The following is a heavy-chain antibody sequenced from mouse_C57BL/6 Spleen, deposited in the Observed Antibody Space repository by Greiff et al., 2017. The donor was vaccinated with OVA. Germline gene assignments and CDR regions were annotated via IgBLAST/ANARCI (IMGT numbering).Heavy chain of an antibody. CDR2: INYDGSST. D-gene: IGHD2-4*01. CDR3: ARYDYDAWFAY. V-gene: IGHV5-16*01. Sequence: EVKLVESEGGLVQPGSSMKLSCTASGFTFSDYYMAWVRQVPEKGLEWVANINYDGSSTYYLDSLKSRFIISRDNAKNILYLQMSSLKSEDTATYYCARYDYDAWFAYWGQGTLVTVSA. J-gene: IGHJ3*01. CDR1: GFTFSDYY.